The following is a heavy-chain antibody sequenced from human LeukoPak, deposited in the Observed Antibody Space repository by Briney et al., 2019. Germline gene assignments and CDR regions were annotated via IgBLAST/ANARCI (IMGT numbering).Heavy chain of an antibody. J-gene: IGHJ3*02. CDR1: GGSISSSSYY. CDR2: VSYNGGT. D-gene: IGHD3-22*01. CDR3: ARMTYYYDSSGYYLRDPDAFDI. Sequence: SETLSLTWTVSGGSISSSSYYWAWIRQPPGKGLEWIGSVSYNGGTSYTPSLKSRVTMAVDTSKNQFSLKLSSVTAADTAVYYCARMTYYYDSSGYYLRDPDAFDIWGQGTMVTVSS. V-gene: IGHV4-39*07.